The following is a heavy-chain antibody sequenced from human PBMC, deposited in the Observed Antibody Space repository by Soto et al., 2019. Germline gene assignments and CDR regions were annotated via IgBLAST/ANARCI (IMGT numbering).Heavy chain of an antibody. CDR3: AKSLVTPSDAFDP. J-gene: IGHJ3*01. D-gene: IGHD2-21*02. CDR1: GFTFGNYA. V-gene: IGHV3-23*01. CDR2: ISDPGTST. Sequence: VGSLRLSCAASGFTFGNYAMNWVRQAPGKGLEWISSISDPGTSTYYANSVKGRFSMSRDNSKNTLFLQMNRLRADDTAVYFCAKSLVTPSDAFDPWGRGTLVTVSS.